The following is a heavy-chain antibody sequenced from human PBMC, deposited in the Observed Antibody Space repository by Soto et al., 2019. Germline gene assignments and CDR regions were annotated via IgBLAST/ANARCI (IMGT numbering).Heavy chain of an antibody. Sequence: QLQLQESGSGLVKPSQTLSLTCAVSGGSISSGGYSWSWIRQPPGKGLELIGYISHSGSTYYNPSRKSRVTIPVDRSKNQFSLKLSSVTAADTDVYYCASGSPVAHYWCQGTLVTVSS. CDR1: GGSISSGGYS. V-gene: IGHV4-30-2*01. CDR2: ISHSGST. J-gene: IGHJ4*02. CDR3: ASGSPVAHY.